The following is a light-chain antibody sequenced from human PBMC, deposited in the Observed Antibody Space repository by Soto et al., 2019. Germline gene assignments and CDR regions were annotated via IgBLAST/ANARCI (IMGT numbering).Light chain of an antibody. CDR3: CSYADGSIYF. V-gene: IGLV2-14*03. J-gene: IGLJ1*01. CDR1: SGDVGAYDY. Sequence: QSVLTQPASVSGSPGQSITISCTGTSGDVGAYDYVSWYLQYPDKAPQLLIYYVDHRPSGVSSRFSGSKSGNTASLTISGLQAEDDGDYYCCSYADGSIYFXGTGTKVTVL. CDR2: YVD.